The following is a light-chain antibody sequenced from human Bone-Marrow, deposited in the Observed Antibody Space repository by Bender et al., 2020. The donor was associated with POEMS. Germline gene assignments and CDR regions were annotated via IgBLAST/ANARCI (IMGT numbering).Light chain of an antibody. Sequence: SYELTQPPSVSVSPGQTARITCSGDALPNQYAHWYQQKPGQAPLLVTFKDTERPSGIPERVSGSTSGTTATLTISGVQAEDEAVYFCQSRDASGASVFFGGGTRLTVL. CDR3: QSRDASGASVF. CDR1: ALPNQY. V-gene: IGLV3-25*03. CDR2: KDT. J-gene: IGLJ2*01.